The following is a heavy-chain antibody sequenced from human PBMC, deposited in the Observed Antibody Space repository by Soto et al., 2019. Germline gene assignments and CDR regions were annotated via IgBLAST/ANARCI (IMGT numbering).Heavy chain of an antibody. D-gene: IGHD4-17*01. V-gene: IGHV1-46*02. CDR1: GYNFNQYY. J-gene: IGHJ4*02. CDR3: ARGPDDSDVPRWDH. Sequence: QVQVVQSGPEVRKPGASVRLSCATSGYNFNQYYIHWVRQAPGQGLEWMGIINLRGGTTEYAHKFRGRVTVTGDTSTRTAYMELSSLRSEDTAVYFCARGPDDSDVPRWDHWGQGTLITVSS. CDR2: INLRGGTT.